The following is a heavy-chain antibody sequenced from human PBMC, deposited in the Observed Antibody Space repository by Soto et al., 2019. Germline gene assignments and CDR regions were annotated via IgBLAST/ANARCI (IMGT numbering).Heavy chain of an antibody. Sequence: GGSLRLSCTASGFTFGDYAMSWFRQAPGKGLEWVGFIRSKAYGGTTEYAASVKGRFTISRDDSKSIAYLQMNSLKTEDTAVYYCSTNYYDRSGYDNWFDPWGQGTLVTV. CDR2: IRSKAYGGTT. CDR1: GFTFGDYA. D-gene: IGHD3-22*01. CDR3: STNYYDRSGYDNWFDP. V-gene: IGHV3-49*03. J-gene: IGHJ5*02.